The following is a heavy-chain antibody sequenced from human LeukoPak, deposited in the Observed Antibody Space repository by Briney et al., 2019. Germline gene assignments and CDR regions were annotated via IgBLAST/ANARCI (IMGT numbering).Heavy chain of an antibody. CDR3: AKARFESSTEPDD. CDR2: MYSGGST. V-gene: IGHV3-66*01. J-gene: IGHJ4*02. Sequence: GGSLRLSCAVSGLTVSANYMSWVRQPPGKGLEWVSVMYSGGSTYYADSVKGRFSISRDNSKNTLYLQMNNLRAEDTAIYYCAKARFESSTEPDDWGQGTLVTVSS. D-gene: IGHD2-2*01. CDR1: GLTVSANY.